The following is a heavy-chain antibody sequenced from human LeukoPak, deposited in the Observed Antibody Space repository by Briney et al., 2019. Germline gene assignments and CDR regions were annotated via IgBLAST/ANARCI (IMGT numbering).Heavy chain of an antibody. CDR1: GFTFSTYE. D-gene: IGHD7-27*01. Sequence: GGSLRLSCAASGFTFSTYEMNWVRQAPGKGLEWVSYISGGGTIYYADSVTGRFTISRDNAKNSLYLQMNSLRAEDTAVYYCARAGTAWGLRSYSDCWGQGTLVTVSS. V-gene: IGHV3-48*03. CDR3: ARAGTAWGLRSYSDC. CDR2: ISGGGTI. J-gene: IGHJ4*02.